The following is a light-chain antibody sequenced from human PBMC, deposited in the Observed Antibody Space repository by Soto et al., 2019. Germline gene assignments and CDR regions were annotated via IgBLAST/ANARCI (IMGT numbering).Light chain of an antibody. CDR3: QQSYSTTWT. Sequence: IQMTQSPSSLSASVGDRVTMTFRASQGISNELGWYQQRPGKAPKVLIYGASNLHSGVPSRFSGSGSETDFTLTISSLQPEDFATYSCQQSYSTTWTFGQGTKVDNK. CDR1: QGISNE. J-gene: IGKJ1*01. V-gene: IGKV1-39*01. CDR2: GAS.